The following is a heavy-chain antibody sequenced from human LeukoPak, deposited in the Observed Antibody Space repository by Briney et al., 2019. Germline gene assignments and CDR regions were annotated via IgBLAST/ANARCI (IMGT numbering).Heavy chain of an antibody. D-gene: IGHD6-13*01. CDR3: ARTPSRQLVPLGYYYGMDV. CDR2: IIPIFGTA. J-gene: IGHJ6*02. Sequence: SVKVSCKASGGTFSSYAISWVRQAPGQGLEWMGGIIPIFGTASYAQKFQGRVTITADESTSTAYMELSSLRSEDTAVYYCARTPSRQLVPLGYYYGMDVWGQGTTVTVSS. CDR1: GGTFSSYA. V-gene: IGHV1-69*13.